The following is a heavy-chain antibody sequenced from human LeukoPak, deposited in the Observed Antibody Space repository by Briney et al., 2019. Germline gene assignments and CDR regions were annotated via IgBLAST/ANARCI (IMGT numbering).Heavy chain of an antibody. CDR1: GYTFTSYG. CDR2: ISAYNGNT. Sequence: GASVKVSCKASGYTFTSYGISWVRQAPGQGLEWMGWISAYNGNTNYVQKLQGRVTMTTDTSTSTAYMELRSLRSDDTAVYYCARWSAIQLWNRADYWGQGTLVTVSS. J-gene: IGHJ4*02. V-gene: IGHV1-18*01. D-gene: IGHD5-18*01. CDR3: ARWSAIQLWNRADY.